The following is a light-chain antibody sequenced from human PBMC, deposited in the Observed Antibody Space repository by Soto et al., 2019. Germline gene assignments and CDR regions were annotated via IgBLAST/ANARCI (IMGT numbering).Light chain of an antibody. CDR2: EVS. V-gene: IGLV2-14*01. CDR3: NSYTASSSYG. CDR1: SSDVGGYNY. J-gene: IGLJ1*01. Sequence: SVLTQPASVSGSPGQSITISCTGTSSDVGGYNYVSWYQHLPGEAPKLILFEVSKRPSGVSDRFSGSKSGNTASLTISGLQAEDEADYFCNSYTASSSYGFGSGTKVTV.